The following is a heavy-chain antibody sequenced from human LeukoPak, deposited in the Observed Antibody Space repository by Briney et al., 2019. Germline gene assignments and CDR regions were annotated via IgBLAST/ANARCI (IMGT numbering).Heavy chain of an antibody. V-gene: IGHV3-23*01. CDR3: ATRSSTGNTKFDS. J-gene: IGHJ4*02. CDR2: ISGSGGTT. Sequence: PGGSLRLSCAASGFTFSTYAMSWVRQAPGKGLEWVSTISGSGGTTYYADSVKGHFTISRDNSKNTLYLQMNSLRAEDTAVYYCATRSSTGNTKFDSWGQGTLVTVSS. D-gene: IGHD1-1*01. CDR1: GFTFSTYA.